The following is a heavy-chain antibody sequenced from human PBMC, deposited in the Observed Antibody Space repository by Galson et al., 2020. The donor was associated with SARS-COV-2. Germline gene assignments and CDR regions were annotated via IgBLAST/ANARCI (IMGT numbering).Heavy chain of an antibody. D-gene: IGHD3-10*01. J-gene: IGHJ5*02. CDR3: AHRSITMVRGSFDP. CDR1: GFSLSTSGVG. Sequence: GPTLVKPTQTLTLTCTFSGFSLSTSGVGVGWIRQPPGKALEWLALIYWDDDKRYSPSLKSRLTITKDTSKNQVVLTMTNMDPVDTATYYCAHRSITMVRGSFDPWGQGTLVTVSS. V-gene: IGHV2-5*02. CDR2: IYWDDDK.